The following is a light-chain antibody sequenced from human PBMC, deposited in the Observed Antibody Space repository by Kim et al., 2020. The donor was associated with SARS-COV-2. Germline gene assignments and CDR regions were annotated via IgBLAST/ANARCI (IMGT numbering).Light chain of an antibody. CDR3: CSYAGSYTWV. V-gene: IGLV2-11*01. J-gene: IGLJ3*02. CDR1: SSDVGGYNY. Sequence: GQSVTISCTGTSSDVGGYNYVSWYQQHPGKAPKLMIYDVRKRPSGVPDRFSGSKSGNMASLTISGLQAEDEADYYCCSYAGSYTWVFGGGTQLTVL. CDR2: DVR.